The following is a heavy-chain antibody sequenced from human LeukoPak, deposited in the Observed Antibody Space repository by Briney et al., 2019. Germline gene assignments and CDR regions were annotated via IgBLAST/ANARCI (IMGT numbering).Heavy chain of an antibody. CDR3: ARGNPGYSSSWFAFDI. J-gene: IGHJ3*02. Sequence: ASVKVSCKASGGTFSSYAISWVRQAPGQGLEWMGGIIPIFGTANYAQKFQGRVTITADESTSTAYMELSSLRSEDTAVYYCARGNPGYSSSWFAFDIWGQGTMVIVSS. CDR1: GGTFSSYA. V-gene: IGHV1-69*01. D-gene: IGHD6-13*01. CDR2: IIPIFGTA.